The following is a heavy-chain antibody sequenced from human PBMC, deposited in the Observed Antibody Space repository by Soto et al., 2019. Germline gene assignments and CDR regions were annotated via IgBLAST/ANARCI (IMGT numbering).Heavy chain of an antibody. V-gene: IGHV1-3*01. D-gene: IGHD2-15*01. Sequence: ASVNVYCKAAGYTITTYIMHWVRKAPGQRLEWMGWINAGNGNTKYSQKFHGRVTIVADESTTTVYMELSSLKSEDTAVYYCATSVGIAPSGEDGMDVCGQGTSVTVSS. CDR3: ATSVGIAPSGEDGMDV. CDR2: INAGNGNT. CDR1: GYTITTYI. J-gene: IGHJ6*02.